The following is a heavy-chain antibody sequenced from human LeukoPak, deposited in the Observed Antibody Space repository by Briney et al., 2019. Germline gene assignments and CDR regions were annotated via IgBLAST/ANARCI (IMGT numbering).Heavy chain of an antibody. CDR3: ARQGSGRDGYKFDY. J-gene: IGHJ4*02. CDR1: GFTFSTYS. Sequence: GGTLRLSCAASGFTFSTYSMSWVRQAPGKGLEWVSSISSSSSYIYYADSVKGRFTISRDNAKNSLYLQMNSLRAEDTAVYYCARQGSGRDGYKFDYWGQGTLVTVSS. D-gene: IGHD5-24*01. CDR2: ISSSSSYI. V-gene: IGHV3-21*01.